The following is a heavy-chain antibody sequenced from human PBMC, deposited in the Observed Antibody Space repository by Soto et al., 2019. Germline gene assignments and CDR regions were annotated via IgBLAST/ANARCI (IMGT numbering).Heavy chain of an antibody. D-gene: IGHD6-19*01. CDR1: GYTFTSYG. V-gene: IGHV1-18*04. CDR3: ARVPLGYSSGWYADFDP. CDR2: ISAYNGNT. Sequence: GASVKVSCKASGYTFTSYGISWVQQAPGQGLEWMGWISAYNGNTNYAQKLQGRVTMTTDTSTSTAYMELRSLRSDDTAVYYCARVPLGYSSGWYADFDPWGQGTLVTVSS. J-gene: IGHJ5*02.